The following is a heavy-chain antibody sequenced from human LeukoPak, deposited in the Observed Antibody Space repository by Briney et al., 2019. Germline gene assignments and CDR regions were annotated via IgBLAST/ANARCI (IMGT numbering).Heavy chain of an antibody. CDR3: ARAPSGYGGNRDDAFDI. D-gene: IGHD4-23*01. CDR2: IIPILGIA. V-gene: IGHV1-69*04. J-gene: IGHJ3*02. Sequence: ASVKVSCKASGGTFSSYAISWVRQAPGQGLEWMGRIIPILGIANYAQKFQGRVTITADKSTSTAYMELSSLRSEDTAVYYCARAPSGYGGNRDDAFDIWGQGTMVTVSS. CDR1: GGTFSSYA.